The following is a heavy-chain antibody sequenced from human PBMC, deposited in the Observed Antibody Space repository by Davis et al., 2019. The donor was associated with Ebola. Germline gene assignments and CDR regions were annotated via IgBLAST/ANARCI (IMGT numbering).Heavy chain of an antibody. CDR3: ARLKGSYYNRFFDY. D-gene: IGHD3-10*01. CDR2: IYPFDSDT. J-gene: IGHJ4*02. V-gene: IGHV5-51*01. CDR1: GYIFTSYW. Sequence: PGGSLRLSCKGSGYIFTSYWIAWVRQMPGKGLEWMGIIYPFDSDTRYSPSFQGQVTISADTSINTAYLQWSSLKASDTAMYYCARLKGSYYNRFFDYWGQGTLVTVSS.